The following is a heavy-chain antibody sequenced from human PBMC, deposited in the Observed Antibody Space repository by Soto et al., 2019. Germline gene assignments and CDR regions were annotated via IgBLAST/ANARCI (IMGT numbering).Heavy chain of an antibody. CDR2: ISASGGRT. CDR1: GFTFSNDA. CDR3: AKDRELLRAFDL. Sequence: GGSLRLSCAASGFTFSNDAMSWVRQAPGKGLEWVSGISASGGRTYYADSVKGRFTISRDNSKNTMSLQMSSLRAEDTAVYKCAKDRELLRAFDLWGQGTMVTVSS. V-gene: IGHV3-23*01. J-gene: IGHJ3*01. D-gene: IGHD1-26*01.